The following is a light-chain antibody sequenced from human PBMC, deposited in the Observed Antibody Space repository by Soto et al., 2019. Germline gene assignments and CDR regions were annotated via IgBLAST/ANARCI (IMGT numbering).Light chain of an antibody. V-gene: IGKV1-17*03. CDR1: QGISNY. Sequence: IQITHPPSSMSAPVVDRVTITCRASQGISNYLAWFQQKPGEAPKRLIYAASVLQSGVSSRFSGSGSGTEFTLTISSLQPEDFATYYCLQHNSYPITFGQGTRREIK. CDR3: LQHNSYPIT. CDR2: AAS. J-gene: IGKJ5*01.